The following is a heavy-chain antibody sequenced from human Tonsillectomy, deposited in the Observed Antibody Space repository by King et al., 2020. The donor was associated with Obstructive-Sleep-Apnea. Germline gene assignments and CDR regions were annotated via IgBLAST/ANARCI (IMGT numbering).Heavy chain of an antibody. V-gene: IGHV4-59*01. Sequence: QLQESGPGLVKPSETLSLTCTVSGGSISSYHWSWIRQPPGKGLEWIGYIYYSGSTKYNPSLKSRVSISVDTSKNQFSLKLTSLTASDAAVYYCARDRVTGTGGQYSYYGMAVWGQGTTVTVSS. CDR2: IYYSGST. CDR1: GGSISSYH. D-gene: IGHD1-20*01. CDR3: ARDRVTGTGGQYSYYGMAV. J-gene: IGHJ6*02.